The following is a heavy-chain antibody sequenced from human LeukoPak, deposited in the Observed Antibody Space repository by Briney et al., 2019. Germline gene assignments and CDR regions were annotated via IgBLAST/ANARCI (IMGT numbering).Heavy chain of an antibody. V-gene: IGHV1-69*01. CDR2: IIPIFGTA. Sequence: SVTVSCKASGGTFSSYAISLVRQAPGQGLEWMGGIIPIFGTANYAQKFQGRVTITADESTSTAYMELSSLRSEDTAVYYCASSHFNIVVVPAAKEGWFEPWGQGTLVTVSS. CDR3: ASSHFNIVVVPAAKEGWFEP. J-gene: IGHJ5*02. CDR1: GGTFSSYA. D-gene: IGHD2-2*01.